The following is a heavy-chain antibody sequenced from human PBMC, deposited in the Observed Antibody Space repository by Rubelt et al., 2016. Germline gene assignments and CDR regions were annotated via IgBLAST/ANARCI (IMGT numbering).Heavy chain of an antibody. CDR3: ARVMITFGGVIEVGWFDP. CDR1: GYTFTSYG. J-gene: IGHJ5*02. V-gene: IGHV1-18*01. Sequence: QVQLVQSGAEVKKPGASVKVSCKASGYTFTSYGISWVRQAPGQGLEWMGWISAYNGNTNYAQKLQVRVTMTTDTSTSTAYMELRSLRSDDTAVYYCARVMITFGGVIEVGWFDPWGQGTLVTVSS. CDR2: ISAYNGNT. D-gene: IGHD3-16*02.